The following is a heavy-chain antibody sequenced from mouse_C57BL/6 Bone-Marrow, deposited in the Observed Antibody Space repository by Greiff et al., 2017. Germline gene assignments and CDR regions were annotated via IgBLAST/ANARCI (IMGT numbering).Heavy chain of an antibody. CDR2: INPNNGGT. D-gene: IGHD2-13*01. CDR3: AREGDLSLTA. CDR1: GYTFTDYY. Sequence: EVQLQQSGPELVKPGASVKISCKASGYTFTDYYMNWVKQSHGKSLEWIGDINPNNGGTSYNQKFKGKATLTVDKSSSTAYMELRSLTSEDSAVYYCAREGDLSLTAWGQGTTLTVSS. J-gene: IGHJ2*01. V-gene: IGHV1-26*01.